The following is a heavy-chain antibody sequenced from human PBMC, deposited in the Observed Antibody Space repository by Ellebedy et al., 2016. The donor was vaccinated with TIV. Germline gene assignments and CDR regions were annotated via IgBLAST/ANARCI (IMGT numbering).Heavy chain of an antibody. J-gene: IGHJ6*02. CDR1: GFTFSTYA. CDR2: ISNDGYNK. D-gene: IGHD3-9*01. V-gene: IGHV3-30-3*01. CDR3: AKEAYDILTGSQMHGMDV. Sequence: GESLKISCAASGFTFSTYALHWVRQAPGKGLEWVAAISNDGYNKYYADSVKGRCTISRGNSESTLHVQMNSLRPEDTAVYYCAKEAYDILTGSQMHGMDVWGQGTTVTVSS.